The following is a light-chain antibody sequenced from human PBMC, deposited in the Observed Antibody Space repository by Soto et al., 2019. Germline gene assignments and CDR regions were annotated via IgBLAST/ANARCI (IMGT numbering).Light chain of an antibody. CDR1: QSVSSS. Sequence: EIVMTQSPATLSVSPGDTASLSCRASQSVSSSLAWYQQKPGQAPRLLIFGASTRATGIPARFSGGGSGTEFTLIISSLQSEDFAVYYCQQYNKRPLTFGGGTKVDSK. J-gene: IGKJ4*01. CDR3: QQYNKRPLT. CDR2: GAS. V-gene: IGKV3-15*01.